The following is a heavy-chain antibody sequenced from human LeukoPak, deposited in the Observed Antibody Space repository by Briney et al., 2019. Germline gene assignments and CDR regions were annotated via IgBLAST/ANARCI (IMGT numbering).Heavy chain of an antibody. Sequence: GGSLRLSCAASGFTFSSYSMNWVRQAPGKGLEWVSSINSSSSYIYYADSVKGRFTISRDNAKNSLYLQMNSLRAEDTAVYYCARGDSSSWYTSFYYYYYYMDVWGKGTTVTVSS. CDR1: GFTFSSYS. V-gene: IGHV3-21*01. J-gene: IGHJ6*03. D-gene: IGHD6-13*01. CDR3: ARGDSSSWYTSFYYYYYYMDV. CDR2: INSSSSYI.